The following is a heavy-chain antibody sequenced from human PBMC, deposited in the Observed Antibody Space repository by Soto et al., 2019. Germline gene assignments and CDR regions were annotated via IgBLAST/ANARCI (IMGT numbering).Heavy chain of an antibody. J-gene: IGHJ5*02. V-gene: IGHV4-59*02. CDR3: ARTPETRDWLDP. CDR1: GASVSSYY. Sequence: XGTLALSCSVSGASVSSYYWSWVRQPPGKGLEWIGYIYYIGAYNYNPSLKSRVTISVDTSKNQFSLKLTSVTAADTAVYYCARTPETRDWLDPWGQGTLVTVSS. CDR2: IYYIGAY. D-gene: IGHD1-7*01.